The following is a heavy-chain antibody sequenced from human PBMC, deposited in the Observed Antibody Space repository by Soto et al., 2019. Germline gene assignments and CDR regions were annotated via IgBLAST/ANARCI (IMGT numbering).Heavy chain of an antibody. D-gene: IGHD5-18*01. V-gene: IGHV1-3*05. CDR1: GYMFSGND. J-gene: IGHJ4*02. Sequence: QVQLVQSGAEEKKPGASVKVSCKASGYMFSGNDIHWVRQAPGQRLEWMGWMRPGTGNTRYSRELQVRVTLNRDTAASTAYMELSSLRSEDTAVYYCARAAGMVALDYWGQGTLVTVSS. CDR2: MRPGTGNT. CDR3: ARAAGMVALDY.